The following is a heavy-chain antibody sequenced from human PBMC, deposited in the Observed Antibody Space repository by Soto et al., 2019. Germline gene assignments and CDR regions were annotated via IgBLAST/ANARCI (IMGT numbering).Heavy chain of an antibody. V-gene: IGHV1-18*01. CDR3: ARDWTGYLFDY. CDR1: GYTFTSYG. CDR2: ISAYNGNT. D-gene: IGHD1-26*01. J-gene: IGHJ4*02. Sequence: QVQLVQSGAEVKKPGASVKVSCKASGYTFTSYGISWVRQAPGQGIEWMGWISAYNGNTNYAQKLQGRVTMTNDTSTSTAYLELSSLRSDDTAVYYCARDWTGYLFDYWGQGTLVTVSS.